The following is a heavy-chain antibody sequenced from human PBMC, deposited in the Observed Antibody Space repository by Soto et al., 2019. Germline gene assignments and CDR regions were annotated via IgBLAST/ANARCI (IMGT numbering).Heavy chain of an antibody. V-gene: IGHV4-59*01. Sequence: PSETLSLTCTVSGGSISSYYWSWIRQPPGKGLEWIGYIYYSGSTNYNPSLKSRVTISVDTSKNQFSLKLSSVTAADTAVYYCARHWSSTPRDTKIRQFFGLGPANSENDWFDPWGQGTLVTVSS. J-gene: IGHJ5*02. CDR2: IYYSGST. D-gene: IGHD1-1*01. CDR1: GGSISSYY. CDR3: ARHWSSTPRDTKIRQFFGLGPANSENDWFDP.